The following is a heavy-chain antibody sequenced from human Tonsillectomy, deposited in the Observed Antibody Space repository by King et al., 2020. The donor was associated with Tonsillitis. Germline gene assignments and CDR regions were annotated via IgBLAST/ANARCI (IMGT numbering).Heavy chain of an antibody. V-gene: IGHV3-30*18. CDR3: AKEGDYDFWSGYYEKDAFDI. CDR2: ISYDGSNK. J-gene: IGHJ3*02. D-gene: IGHD3-3*01. CDR1: GFTFSSYG. Sequence: VQLVESGGGVVQPGRSLRLSCAASGFTFSSYGMHWVRQAPGKGLEWVAVISYDGSNKYYADSVKGRFTISRDNSKNTLYLQMNSPRAEDTAVYYCAKEGDYDFWSGYYEKDAFDIWGQGTMVTVSS.